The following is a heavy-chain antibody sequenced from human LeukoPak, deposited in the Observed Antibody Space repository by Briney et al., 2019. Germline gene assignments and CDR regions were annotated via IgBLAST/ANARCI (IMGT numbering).Heavy chain of an antibody. CDR1: GFKFDDYG. V-gene: IGHV3-20*04. D-gene: IGHD3-22*01. Sequence: GGSLRLSCAASGFKFDDYGMSWVRQAPGKELEWVCDINWNGAWTGYADSVKGRFTISRDNAKNYLYLQMNSLRAGDTALYYCAGYYYDSSRAFDLWRQGTLVTVSS. CDR2: INWNGAWT. J-gene: IGHJ5*02. CDR3: AGYYYDSSRAFDL.